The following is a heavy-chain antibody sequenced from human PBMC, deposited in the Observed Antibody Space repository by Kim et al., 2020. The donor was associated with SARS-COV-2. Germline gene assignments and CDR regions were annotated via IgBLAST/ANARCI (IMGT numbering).Heavy chain of an antibody. V-gene: IGHV4-34*01. CDR1: GGSFSGYY. D-gene: IGHD3-10*01. CDR3: ARARALTVRGSPRGPHTNYSYGMDV. J-gene: IGHJ6*02. CDR2: INHSGST. Sequence: SETLSLTCAVYGGSFSGYYWSWIRQPPGKGLEWIGEINHSGSTNYNPSLKSRVTISVDTSKNQFSLKLSSVTAADTAVYYCARARALTVRGSPRGPHTNYSYGMDVWGQGTTVTVSS.